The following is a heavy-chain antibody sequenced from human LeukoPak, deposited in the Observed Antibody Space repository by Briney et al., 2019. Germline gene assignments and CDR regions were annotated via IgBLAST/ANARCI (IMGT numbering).Heavy chain of an antibody. Sequence: GGSLRLSCAASGFTVSSNYMSWVRQAPGEGLEWVSVIYSGGSTYYADSVKGRFTISRDNSKNTLYLQMNSLRAEDTAVYYCASSGYSSGWFFDYWGQGTLVTVSS. V-gene: IGHV3-53*01. CDR2: IYSGGST. D-gene: IGHD6-19*01. CDR3: ASSGYSSGWFFDY. CDR1: GFTVSSNY. J-gene: IGHJ4*02.